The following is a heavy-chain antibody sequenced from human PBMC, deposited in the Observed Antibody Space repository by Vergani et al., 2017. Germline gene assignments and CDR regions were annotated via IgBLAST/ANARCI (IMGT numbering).Heavy chain of an antibody. CDR2: IYPGDSDT. D-gene: IGHD3-10*01. CDR1: GYSFTSYW. Sequence: EVQLVQSGAEVKKPGESLKISCKGSGYSFTSYWIGWVRQMPGKGLEWMGIIYPGDSDTRYSPSFQGQVTISGDKSISTAYLQWSSLKASDTAMYYCARGSPKGRPSHNYYYYMDVWGKGTTVTVSS. J-gene: IGHJ6*03. V-gene: IGHV5-51*01. CDR3: ARGSPKGRPSHNYYYYMDV.